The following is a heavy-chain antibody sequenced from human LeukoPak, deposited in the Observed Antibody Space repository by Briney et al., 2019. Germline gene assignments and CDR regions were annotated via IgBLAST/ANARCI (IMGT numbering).Heavy chain of an antibody. J-gene: IGHJ1*01. D-gene: IGHD3-22*01. CDR1: GFTFSSYA. Sequence: GGSLRLPCAASGFTFSSYAMSWVRQAPGKGLEWVSAISGSGGSTYYADSVKGRFTISRDNSKNTLYLQMNSLRAEDTAVYYCAKGPLYYYDSSGYGEYFQHWGQGTLVTVSS. CDR2: ISGSGGST. CDR3: AKGPLYYYDSSGYGEYFQH. V-gene: IGHV3-23*01.